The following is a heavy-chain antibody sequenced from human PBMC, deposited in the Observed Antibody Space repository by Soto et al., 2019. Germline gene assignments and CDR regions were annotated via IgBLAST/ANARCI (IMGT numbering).Heavy chain of an antibody. Sequence: QVQLVQSGAEVKKPGASVKVSCKASGYTFTSYAMHWVRQAPGQRLEWMGWINAGNGNTKYSQKFQGRVTITRDTSASTAYMELSSLRSEDTAVYYWARGSMGCGGDCYLFDPWGQGTLVTVSS. V-gene: IGHV1-3*01. D-gene: IGHD2-21*02. CDR3: ARGSMGCGGDCYLFDP. CDR1: GYTFTSYA. CDR2: INAGNGNT. J-gene: IGHJ5*02.